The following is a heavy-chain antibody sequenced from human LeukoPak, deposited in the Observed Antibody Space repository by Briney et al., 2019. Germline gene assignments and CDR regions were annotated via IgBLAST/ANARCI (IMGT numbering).Heavy chain of an antibody. J-gene: IGHJ5*02. CDR2: IYSGGST. Sequence: PGGSLRLSCAASGFTVSSNYMSWVRQAPGKGLEWVSVIYSGGSTYYADSVKGRFTISRDNSKNTLYLQMNSLRAEDTAVYYCAKGWNYYDSSGYDTTWGQGTLVTVSS. D-gene: IGHD3-22*01. V-gene: IGHV3-53*05. CDR1: GFTVSSNY. CDR3: AKGWNYYDSSGYDTT.